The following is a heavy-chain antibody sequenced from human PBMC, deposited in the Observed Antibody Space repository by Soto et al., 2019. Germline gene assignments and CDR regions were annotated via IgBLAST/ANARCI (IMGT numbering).Heavy chain of an antibody. D-gene: IGHD1-26*01. J-gene: IGHJ5*02. Sequence: ASVKVSCKASGYRFHMYVITWVRQAPGKGLEWMGWISADTGDTNYAQKVQDRVTMTTDASTSTAYMEMRSLRSDDTAVYYCAMGGATSNWFGPWGQGTLVTVSS. V-gene: IGHV1-18*01. CDR1: GYRFHMYV. CDR3: AMGGATSNWFGP. CDR2: ISADTGDT.